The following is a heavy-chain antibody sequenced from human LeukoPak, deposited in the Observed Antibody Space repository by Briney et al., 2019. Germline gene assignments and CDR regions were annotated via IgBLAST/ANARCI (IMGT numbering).Heavy chain of an antibody. D-gene: IGHD2-2*01. CDR2: ISYDGSNK. V-gene: IGHV3-30-3*01. CDR1: GFTFSSYA. CDR3: ARGCSSTSCYDGAGYFDY. Sequence: GSLRLSCAASGFTFSSYAMHWVRQAPGKGLEWVAVISYDGSNKYYADSVKGRFTISRDNSKNTLYLQMNSLRAEDTAVYYCARGCSSTSCYDGAGYFDYWGQGTLVTVSS. J-gene: IGHJ4*02.